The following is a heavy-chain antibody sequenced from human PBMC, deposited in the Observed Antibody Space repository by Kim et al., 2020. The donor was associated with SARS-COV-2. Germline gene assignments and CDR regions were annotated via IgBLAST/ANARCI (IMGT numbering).Heavy chain of an antibody. CDR3: ARIPTREYYGSGSYDY. J-gene: IGHJ4*02. D-gene: IGHD3-10*01. V-gene: IGHV1-69*02. CDR1: GGTFSSYT. Sequence: SVKVSCKASGGTFSSYTISWVRQAPGQGLEWMGRIIPILGIANYAQKFQGRVTITADKSTSTAYMELSSLRSEDTAVYYCARIPTREYYGSGSYDYWGQGTLVTVSS. CDR2: IIPILGIA.